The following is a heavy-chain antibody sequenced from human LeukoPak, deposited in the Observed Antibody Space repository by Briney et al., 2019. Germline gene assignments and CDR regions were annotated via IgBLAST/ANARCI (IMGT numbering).Heavy chain of an antibody. CDR3: ARTYYYDSSRYSGY. Sequence: GGSLRLSCTTSGFTFGDYAMSWVRQAPGKGLEWVSSITSTGTYTFYADSVKGRFTISRDNAKNSLYLQMNSLRAEDTAIYYCARTYYYDSSRYSGYWGQGTLVTVSS. J-gene: IGHJ4*02. V-gene: IGHV3-21*01. CDR2: ITSTGTYT. CDR1: GFTFGDYA. D-gene: IGHD3-22*01.